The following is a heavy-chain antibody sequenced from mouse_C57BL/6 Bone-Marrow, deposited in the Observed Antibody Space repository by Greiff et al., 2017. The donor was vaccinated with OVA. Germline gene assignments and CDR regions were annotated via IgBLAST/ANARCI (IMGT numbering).Heavy chain of an antibody. CDR2: IDPSDSYT. CDR3: ARYPLPCITTVVARYFDV. J-gene: IGHJ1*03. D-gene: IGHD1-1*01. V-gene: IGHV1-59*01. CDR1: GYTFTSYW. Sequence: QVQLQQPGAELVRPGTSVKLSCKASGYTFTSYWMHWVKQRPGQGLEWIGVIDPSDSYTNYNQKFKGKATLTVDTSSSTAYMQLSSLTSEDSAVYYCARYPLPCITTVVARYFDVWGTGTTVTVSS.